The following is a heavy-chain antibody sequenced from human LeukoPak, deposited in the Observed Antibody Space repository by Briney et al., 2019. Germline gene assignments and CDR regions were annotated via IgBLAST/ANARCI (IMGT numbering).Heavy chain of an antibody. CDR2: VSGSGEST. J-gene: IGHJ4*02. D-gene: IGHD5-18*01. CDR1: GFPFSSHA. Sequence: GGSLRLSCAASGFPFSSHAMNWVRQAPGRGLEWVSGVSGSGESTYYADSVKGRFTISSDNSKQMLYLQMNSPGAEDTAVYYCAKGFTSTALFDYWGQGTLVTVS. CDR3: AKGFTSTALFDY. V-gene: IGHV3-23*01.